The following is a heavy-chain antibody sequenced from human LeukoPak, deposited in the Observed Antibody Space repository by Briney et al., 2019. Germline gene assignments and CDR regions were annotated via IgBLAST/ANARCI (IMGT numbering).Heavy chain of an antibody. V-gene: IGHV4-59*01. J-gene: IGHJ4*02. D-gene: IGHD3-22*01. CDR2: VHDSGST. Sequence: SETLSLTCTVSGGSINSYYWSWIRQPPGKGLEWIGYVHDSGSTNYNPSLKGRVTTSLDTSKSQVSPKVSSVTAADSAVYYCARHIYDSGGYRIDYWGQGTLVTVSS. CDR3: ARHIYDSGGYRIDY. CDR1: GGSINSYY.